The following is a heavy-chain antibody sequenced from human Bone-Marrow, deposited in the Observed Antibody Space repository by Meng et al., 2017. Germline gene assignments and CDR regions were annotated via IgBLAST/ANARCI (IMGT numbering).Heavy chain of an antibody. V-gene: IGHV3-30*04. Sequence: GESLMISCAASGFTCSSDAMHWVRQAPGKGLEWVAVISYDGSNKYYADSVEGRFTISRDNSKNTLYLQMNSLRAEDTAVYYCAREGGIFPNYDDYGGKGILTTGAFDIWGQGTMVTVSS. CDR1: GFTCSSDA. D-gene: IGHD4-23*01. J-gene: IGHJ3*02. CDR2: ISYDGSNK. CDR3: AREGGIFPNYDDYGGKGILTTGAFDI.